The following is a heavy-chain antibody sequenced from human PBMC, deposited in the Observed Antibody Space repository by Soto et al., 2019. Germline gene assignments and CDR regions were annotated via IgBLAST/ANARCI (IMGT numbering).Heavy chain of an antibody. Sequence: HVQLVQSGPEVKKPGSSVKVSCKASGGTFSSSAISWVRQAPGQGLEWMGGIIPIFCTGNYEQKFKGRVTITADESTSTAYMELSSLRSEDTAVYYCSGGMSRQWLVHWFDPWGQGSLVPVSS. CDR3: SGGMSRQWLVHWFDP. CDR2: IIPIFCTG. V-gene: IGHV1-69*01. J-gene: IGHJ5*02. CDR1: GGTFSSSA. D-gene: IGHD6-19*01.